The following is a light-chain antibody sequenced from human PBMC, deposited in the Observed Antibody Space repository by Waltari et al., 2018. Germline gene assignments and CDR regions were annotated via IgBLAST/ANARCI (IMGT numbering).Light chain of an antibody. CDR1: RSDIGS. V-gene: IGLV2-23*01. Sequence: SALTQPASVYGSPGPPITIPCPGTRSDIGSGSWYQQHPGMAPKLMISEGTKRPSGLSNRFSGSKSGNTASLTISGLQAEDDADYYCCSFAGGSSWVFGGGTKVTVL. CDR3: CSFAGGSSWV. CDR2: EGT. J-gene: IGLJ3*02.